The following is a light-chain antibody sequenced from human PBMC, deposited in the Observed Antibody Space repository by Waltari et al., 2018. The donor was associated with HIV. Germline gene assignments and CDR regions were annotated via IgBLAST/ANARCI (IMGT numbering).Light chain of an antibody. CDR2: YDT. CDR1: NIGSKT. Sequence: SYVVSQPPSVSVAPGQTAGITCGGNNIGSKTVHWYQQKPGQAPVLVSYYDTDRPSGIPERFSDSSSGNTATLTITRVEAGDEADYYCQVWDTNTDHVIFGGGTKLTVL. J-gene: IGLJ2*01. CDR3: QVWDTNTDHVI. V-gene: IGLV3-21*04.